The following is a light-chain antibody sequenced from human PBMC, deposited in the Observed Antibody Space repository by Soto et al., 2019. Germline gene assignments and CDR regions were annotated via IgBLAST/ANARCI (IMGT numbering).Light chain of an antibody. Sequence: HSALTQPPSVSGAPGQRVTISCTGSSSNFGAGYDAHWYQQVPGTAPKLLMYNNNNRPSGVPDRFSGSKSATSASLAITGLQAEDEADYYCQSYDSSLNTYVFGTGTKVTVL. V-gene: IGLV1-40*01. CDR3: QSYDSSLNTYV. CDR1: SSNFGAGYD. J-gene: IGLJ1*01. CDR2: NNN.